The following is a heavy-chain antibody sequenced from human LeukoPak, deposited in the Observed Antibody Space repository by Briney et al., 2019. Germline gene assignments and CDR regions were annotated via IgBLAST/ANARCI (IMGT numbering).Heavy chain of an antibody. D-gene: IGHD3-10*01. CDR1: GYTFTSYA. Sequence: ASVTVSCTAFGYTFTSYAMNWVRQAPGQGLEWMGWINTNTGNPTYAQGFTGRFVFSLDTSVSTAYLQISSLKAEDTAVYYCARKVVRGTNFYHYGMDVLGQGTTVTVSS. J-gene: IGHJ6*02. CDR2: INTNTGNP. CDR3: ARKVVRGTNFYHYGMDV. V-gene: IGHV7-4-1*02.